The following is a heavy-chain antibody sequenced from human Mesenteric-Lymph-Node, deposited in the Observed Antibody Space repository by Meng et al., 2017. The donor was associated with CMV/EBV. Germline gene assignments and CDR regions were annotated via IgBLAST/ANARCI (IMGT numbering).Heavy chain of an antibody. D-gene: IGHD3-3*01. V-gene: IGHV1-3*01. CDR2: INAGNGNT. CDR3: ARARKTLQTFYDFWGDYSTDEAFDI. J-gene: IGHJ3*02. Sequence: HWVRQATGQRLEWMGWINAGNGNTKYSQKFQGRVTMTRDTSTSTVYMELSSLRSEDTAVYYCARARKTLQTFYDFWGDYSTDEAFDIWGQGTMVTVSS.